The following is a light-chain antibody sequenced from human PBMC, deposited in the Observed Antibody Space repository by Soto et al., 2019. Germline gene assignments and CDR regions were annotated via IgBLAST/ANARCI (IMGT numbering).Light chain of an antibody. CDR1: QSLLHNNGYNY. CDR2: LSS. J-gene: IGKJ2*01. Sequence: DIVMTQSPLSLPVSPGEPASISCRSSQSLLHNNGYNYLDWYLQKPGQSPQLLIYLSSNRASGVPDRFSGSGSGADFTLKISRVEAEDVGVYYCMQALQAPLYTFGQGTKVDIK. V-gene: IGKV2-28*01. CDR3: MQALQAPLYT.